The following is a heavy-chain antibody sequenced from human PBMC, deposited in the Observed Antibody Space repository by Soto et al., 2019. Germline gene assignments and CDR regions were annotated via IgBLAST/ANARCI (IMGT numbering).Heavy chain of an antibody. J-gene: IGHJ5*02. D-gene: IGHD2-2*01. V-gene: IGHV4-31*03. CDR3: SCSSTSWNWFDP. CDR1: GGSISSGGYY. CDR2: IYYSGST. Sequence: QVQLQESGPGLVKPSQTLSLTCTVSGGSISSGGYYWSWIRQHPGKGLEWIGYIYYSGSTYYNPSLKSRVTISVDTSKNQFFLKLSSVTAADTAVYYCSCSSTSWNWFDPWGQGTLVTVSS.